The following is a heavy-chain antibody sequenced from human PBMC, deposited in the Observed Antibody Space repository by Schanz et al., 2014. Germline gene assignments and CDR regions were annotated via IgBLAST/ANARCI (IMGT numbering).Heavy chain of an antibody. CDR2: ITYNGGTI. CDR1: GFAVDNYY. J-gene: IGHJ2*01. CDR3: AKDAPYPFDL. Sequence: VQLVASGGGLVQPGGSLRLSCAASGFAVDNYYMSCVRQAPGRGLEWISYITYNGGTIYYADSVKGRFTISRDNAKNSLYLEMNSLRAEDTALYYCAKDAPYPFDLWGRGTLITVSS. V-gene: IGHV3-11*04.